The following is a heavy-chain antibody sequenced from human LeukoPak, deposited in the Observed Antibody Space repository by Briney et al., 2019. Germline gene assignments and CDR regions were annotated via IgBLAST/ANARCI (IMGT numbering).Heavy chain of an antibody. D-gene: IGHD6-13*01. Sequence: ASVKVSCKASGYTFTSYDINWVRQATGQGLEWMGWMNPNSGNTGYAQKFQGRVTMTRNTSISTAYMELSSLRSGDTAVYYCARVQSSTINCFDPWGQGTLVTVSS. J-gene: IGHJ5*02. CDR1: GYTFTSYD. CDR3: ARVQSSTINCFDP. CDR2: MNPNSGNT. V-gene: IGHV1-8*01.